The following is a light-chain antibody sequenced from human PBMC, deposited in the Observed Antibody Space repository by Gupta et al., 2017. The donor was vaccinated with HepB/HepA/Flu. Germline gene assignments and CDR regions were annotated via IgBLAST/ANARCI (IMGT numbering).Light chain of an antibody. V-gene: IGLV1-47*01. CDR1: SFNIGSSY. CDR2: RND. J-gene: IGLJ2*01. Sequence: QSVLSQPPSASGAPGQRITISCSGSSFNIGSSYVHWYQQIPGTAPNLLIYRNDQRASGVPDRFSGSKSGTSASLAISGLRADDEADYYCGAYDDSLGGRIFGGGTKVTVL. CDR3: GAYDDSLGGRI.